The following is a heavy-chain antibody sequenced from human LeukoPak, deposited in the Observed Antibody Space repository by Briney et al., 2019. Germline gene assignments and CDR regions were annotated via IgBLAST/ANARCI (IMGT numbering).Heavy chain of an antibody. CDR3: ARGRGALDS. J-gene: IGHJ4*02. CDR1: GFTFTNYW. D-gene: IGHD1-26*01. Sequence: PGGSLRLSCAASGFTFTNYWIHWVRQAPGEGLVWVSRINSDGSVTRYADSVKGRITISRDNAKNTVFLQMNSLKTEDTAVYYCARGRGALDSWGQGTLVTVSS. CDR2: INSDGSVT. V-gene: IGHV3-74*01.